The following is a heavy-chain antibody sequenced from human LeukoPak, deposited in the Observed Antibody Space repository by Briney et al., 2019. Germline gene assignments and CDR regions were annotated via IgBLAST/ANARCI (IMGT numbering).Heavy chain of an antibody. D-gene: IGHD3-16*01. V-gene: IGHV3-48*02. CDR1: GFTFSSYS. J-gene: IGHJ4*02. Sequence: PGGSLRLPCTASGFTFSSYSMNWVRQAPGKGLEWLSYISSSSTTIYYADSVKGRFTISRDNAANSVYLHMNSLRDEDTAVYYCAREGGYDYWGQGTLVTVSS. CDR2: ISSSSTTI. CDR3: AREGGYDY.